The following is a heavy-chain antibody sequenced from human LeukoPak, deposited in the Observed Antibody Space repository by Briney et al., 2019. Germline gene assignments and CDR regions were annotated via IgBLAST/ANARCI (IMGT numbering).Heavy chain of an antibody. CDR2: FYPGDSDS. Sequence: GESLKVSCKGSGYSFTTYWIGWVGQIPGKGLEWMRMFYPGDSDSRYSPSFQGQVTISADNSITTAYLQWSSLKASDTAMYYCARGPRGGNWNEALDYWGQGTLVTVSS. J-gene: IGHJ4*02. V-gene: IGHV5-51*01. CDR1: GYSFTTYW. D-gene: IGHD1-1*01. CDR3: ARGPRGGNWNEALDY.